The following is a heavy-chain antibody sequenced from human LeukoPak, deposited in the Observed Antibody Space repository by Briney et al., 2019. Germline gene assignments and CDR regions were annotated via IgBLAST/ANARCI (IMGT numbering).Heavy chain of an antibody. CDR1: GFTFSSYT. J-gene: IGHJ4*02. V-gene: IGHV3-21*05. CDR2: TSSSSYT. Sequence: GGSLRLSCTASGFTFSSYTMTWVRQAPGKGLEWVSYTSSSSYTYYADSVKGRFTISRDNAKNSLYLQMNSLRAEDTAVYYCAKDGAADDFWSGYYVDSWGQGTLVTVSS. CDR3: AKDGAADDFWSGYYVDS. D-gene: IGHD3-3*01.